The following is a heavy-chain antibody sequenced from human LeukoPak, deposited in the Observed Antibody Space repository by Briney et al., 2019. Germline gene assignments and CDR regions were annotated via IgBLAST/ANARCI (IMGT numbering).Heavy chain of an antibody. J-gene: IGHJ4*02. D-gene: IGHD3-22*01. V-gene: IGHV3-15*07. CDR2: IKSRVNGGTT. CDR3: STGDFDSTGFDY. Sequence: GGSLRLSCAGSGFTFSNAWMNWVRQAPGKGLEWVSRIKSRVNGGTTDYAAPVKGRFTISRDDSKNTVFLQMNSLKTEDTAVYYCSTGDFDSTGFDYWGQGTLVSVSS. CDR1: GFTFSNAW.